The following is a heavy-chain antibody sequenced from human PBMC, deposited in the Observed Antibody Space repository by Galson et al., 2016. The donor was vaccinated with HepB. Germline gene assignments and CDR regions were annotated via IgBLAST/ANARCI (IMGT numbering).Heavy chain of an antibody. Sequence: SLRLSCAASGFTFSSYAMSWVRQAPGKGLEWVSAISGNGETTKSADSVKGRLTIVRDNSKNMVYLQMNDLRAEDTAVYFCAKDVWAAWGFYYFDYWGQGTLVTVSS. V-gene: IGHV3-23*01. J-gene: IGHJ4*02. CDR3: AKDVWAAWGFYYFDY. CDR2: ISGNGETT. D-gene: IGHD3-16*01. CDR1: GFTFSSYA.